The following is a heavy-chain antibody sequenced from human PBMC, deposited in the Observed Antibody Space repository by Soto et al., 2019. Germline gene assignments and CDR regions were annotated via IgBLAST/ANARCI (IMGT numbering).Heavy chain of an antibody. CDR1: GFTFSTYA. CDR3: ATGVGALAAAGPFDS. Sequence: DVQVLESGGGLVQPGGSLRLSCAASGFTFSTYAMSWVRQAPGKGLEWVSAISGSGDITYYADSVKGRFTISRDNSKNTLYLQMSSLRADDTAVYYCATGVGALAAAGPFDSWGQGTLVTVSS. D-gene: IGHD2-15*01. V-gene: IGHV3-23*01. J-gene: IGHJ4*02. CDR2: ISGSGDIT.